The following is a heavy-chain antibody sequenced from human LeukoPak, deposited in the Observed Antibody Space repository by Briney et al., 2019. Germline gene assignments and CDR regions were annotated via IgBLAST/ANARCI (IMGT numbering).Heavy chain of an antibody. CDR3: ARGRRDGDAFDI. CDR1: GGSLSSYY. D-gene: IGHD5-24*01. Sequence: SETPSLTCTVSGGSLSSYYWSWIRQPPGKGLEWIGYIYYSGSTNYNPSLKSRVTISVDTSKNQFSLKLSSVTAADTAVYYCARGRRDGDAFDIWGQGTMVTVSS. V-gene: IGHV4-59*08. J-gene: IGHJ3*02. CDR2: IYYSGST.